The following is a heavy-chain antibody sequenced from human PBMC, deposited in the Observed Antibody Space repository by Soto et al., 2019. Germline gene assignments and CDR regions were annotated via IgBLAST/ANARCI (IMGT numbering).Heavy chain of an antibody. J-gene: IGHJ5*02. CDR1: GYTFTSYG. CDR3: AGYIAARAKGGPYNWCDT. D-gene: IGHD6-6*01. V-gene: IGHV1-18*01. CDR2: ISAYNGNT. Sequence: GASVKVSCKASGYTFTSYGISWVRQAPGQGLEWMGWISAYNGNTNYAQKLQGRVTMTTDTSTSTAYMELRSLRSDDTAVYYCAGYIAARAKGGPYNWCDTWGRGTLVTVSS.